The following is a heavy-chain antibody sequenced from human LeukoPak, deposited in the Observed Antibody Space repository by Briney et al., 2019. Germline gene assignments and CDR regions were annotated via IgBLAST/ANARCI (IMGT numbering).Heavy chain of an antibody. D-gene: IGHD4-17*01. J-gene: IGHJ3*02. CDR1: GYTFTIYG. CDR3: ARDDYGDYVGAFDI. Sequence: GASVKVSCKASGYTFTIYGISWVRQAPGQGLEWMGWISAYNGNTNYAQKLQGRVTMTTDTSTSTAYMELRSLRSDDTAVYYCARDDYGDYVGAFDIWGQGTMVTVSS. CDR2: ISAYNGNT. V-gene: IGHV1-18*01.